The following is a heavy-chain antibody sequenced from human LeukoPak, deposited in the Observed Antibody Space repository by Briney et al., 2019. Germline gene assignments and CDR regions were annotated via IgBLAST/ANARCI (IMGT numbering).Heavy chain of an antibody. CDR3: ARGSYQFDY. CDR1: GFTFSDYA. J-gene: IGHJ4*02. D-gene: IGHD1-26*01. V-gene: IGHV3-49*03. Sequence: GGSLRLSCSASGFTFSDYAMGWFRQAPGKGLEWVGFIRDKAYGGTTDYAASVKGRFTISRDDSKSIAYLQMSSLITEDTAVYYCARGSYQFDYWGQGTLVTVSS. CDR2: IRDKAYGGTT.